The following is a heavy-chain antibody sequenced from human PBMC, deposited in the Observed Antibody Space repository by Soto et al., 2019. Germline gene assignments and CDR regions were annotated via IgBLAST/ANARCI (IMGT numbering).Heavy chain of an antibody. D-gene: IGHD5-12*01. V-gene: IGHV1-2*02. J-gene: IGHJ6*02. Sequence: GSVKVSFKACRYPFTGYYIPWVRQAPGQGLPRLGWINPNSGGTNYTQKFQGRVTMTRDTSISTAYMELSRLRSDDTAMYYCAKEAVATIQTRGFSHYYGMDVWGQGTTVTVSS. CDR3: AKEAVATIQTRGFSHYYGMDV. CDR2: INPNSGGT. CDR1: RYPFTGYY.